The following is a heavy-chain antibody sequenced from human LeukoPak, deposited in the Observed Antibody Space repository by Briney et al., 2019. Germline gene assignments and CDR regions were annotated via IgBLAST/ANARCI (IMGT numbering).Heavy chain of an antibody. D-gene: IGHD3-10*01. Sequence: SETLSLTCTVSGGSISSYYWSWIRQPPGKGLEWLGYIYYRGTINYNPSLKSRVTVSIDTSKNQFSLKLSSVTAADTAVYYCARAHYSGSGTYYNRAFDYWGQGTLVTVSS. CDR3: ARAHYSGSGTYYNRAFDY. J-gene: IGHJ4*02. V-gene: IGHV4-59*01. CDR1: GGSISSYY. CDR2: IYYRGTI.